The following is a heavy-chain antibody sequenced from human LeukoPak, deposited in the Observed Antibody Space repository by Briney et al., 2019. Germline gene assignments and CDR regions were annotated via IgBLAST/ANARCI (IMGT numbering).Heavy chain of an antibody. Sequence: PSETLSLTCTVSGGSIRSSYYYWGWIRQPPGKGLEWIGSIYDSGSTYYNPSLKSRVTISVDTSKNQFSLKLSSVTAADTAVYYCARGYYDFWSGYFNGPYNWFDPWGQGTLVTVSS. V-gene: IGHV4-39*01. D-gene: IGHD3-3*01. CDR2: IYDSGST. CDR3: ARGYYDFWSGYFNGPYNWFDP. CDR1: GGSIRSSYYY. J-gene: IGHJ5*02.